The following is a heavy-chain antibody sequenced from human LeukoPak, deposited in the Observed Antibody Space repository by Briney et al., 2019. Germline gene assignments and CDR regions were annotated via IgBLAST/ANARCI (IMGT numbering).Heavy chain of an antibody. D-gene: IGHD3-3*01. CDR3: ARDTVRRGYDFWSGYGYNWFDP. V-gene: IGHV1-46*01. CDR1: GYTFTSYY. J-gene: IGHJ5*02. CDR2: INPSGGST. Sequence: ASVKVSCKASGYTFTSYYMHWVRQAPGQGLEWMGIINPSGGSTSYAQKFQGGVTMTRDTSTSTVYMELSSLRSEDTAVYYCARDTVRRGYDFWSGYGYNWFDPWGQGTLVTVSS.